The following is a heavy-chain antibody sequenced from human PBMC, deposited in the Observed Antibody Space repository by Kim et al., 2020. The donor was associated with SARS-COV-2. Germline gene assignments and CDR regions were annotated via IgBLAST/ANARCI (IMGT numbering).Heavy chain of an antibody. CDR3: ARGGGQDYSV. V-gene: IGHV3-7*01. D-gene: IGHD3-16*01. CDR1: GFPFTTYY. Sequence: GGSLRLSCAASGFPFTTYYMTWVRQAPGKGLEWVANIKPDGSEKSYVDSVQGRFTISRDNAKTSVYLQMNSLRGEDTAVYYCARGGGQDYSVWGQGTLVT. J-gene: IGHJ4*02. CDR2: IKPDGSEK.